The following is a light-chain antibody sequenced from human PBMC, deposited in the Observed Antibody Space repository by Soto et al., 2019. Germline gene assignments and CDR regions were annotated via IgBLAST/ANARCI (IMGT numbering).Light chain of an antibody. J-gene: IGKJ3*01. Sequence: DIQMTQSPSTLSASVGDRVTITCRASQSISDWLAWYQQKPGKAPKLRIYKASSLESGVQSRFSGSGSGTEFTLTISSLQPDDWSTYYCQQYNSYLFTFGPGTKVDIK. V-gene: IGKV1-5*03. CDR3: QQYNSYLFT. CDR1: QSISDW. CDR2: KAS.